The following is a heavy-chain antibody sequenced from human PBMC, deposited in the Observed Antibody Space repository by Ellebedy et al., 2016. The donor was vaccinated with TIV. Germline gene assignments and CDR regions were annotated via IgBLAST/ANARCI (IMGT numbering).Heavy chain of an antibody. J-gene: IGHJ4*02. V-gene: IGHV1-8*02. D-gene: IGHD1-26*01. Sequence: AASVKVSCKASGYTFTGDYVHWVRQAPGQGLEWMGWISAYNGNTNYAQKLQGRVTMTRNTSISTAYMELSSLRSEDTAVYYCARDSGWGQGTLVTVSS. CDR3: ARDSG. CDR1: GYTFTGDY. CDR2: ISAYNGNT.